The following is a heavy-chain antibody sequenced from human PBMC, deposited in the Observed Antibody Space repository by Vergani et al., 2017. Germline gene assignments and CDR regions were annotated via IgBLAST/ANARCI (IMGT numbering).Heavy chain of an antibody. CDR1: GGSISSGDYY. J-gene: IGHJ5*02. Sequence: QVQLQESGPGLVKPSQTLSLTCTVSGGSISSGDYYWSWIRQHPGKGLEWIGYIYYSGSTYYNPSLKSRLTISVDTSKNQFSLKLSSVNAADTAVYYCARQRPKSCTNGVCNSGWFDPWGQGTLVTVSS. D-gene: IGHD2-8*01. CDR2: IYYSGST. V-gene: IGHV4-31*03. CDR3: ARQRPKSCTNGVCNSGWFDP.